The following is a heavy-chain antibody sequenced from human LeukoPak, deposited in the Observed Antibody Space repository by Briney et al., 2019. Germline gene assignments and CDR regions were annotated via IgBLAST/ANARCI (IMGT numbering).Heavy chain of an antibody. CDR3: ARSERIIMILGGAFDV. Sequence: ASETLSLTCTVSGDSISSYYWSWIRQPPGKGLEGIGYIYYSGSTNYNASLKSRVTISVDTSKNQFSLKLSSVTAADTAVYFCARSERIIMILGGAFDVWGQGTMVTVSS. J-gene: IGHJ3*01. CDR1: GDSISSYY. CDR2: IYYSGST. V-gene: IGHV4-59*08. D-gene: IGHD3-22*01.